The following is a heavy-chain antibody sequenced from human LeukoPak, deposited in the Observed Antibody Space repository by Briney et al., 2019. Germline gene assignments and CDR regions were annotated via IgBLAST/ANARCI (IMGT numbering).Heavy chain of an antibody. CDR1: GGSISSFY. J-gene: IGHJ6*03. CDR3: ARDLNLVVPAAMANYLDV. D-gene: IGHD2-2*01. V-gene: IGHV4-4*07. Sequence: SETLSLTCTVSGGSISSFYWSWIRQPAGKGLEWIGHIYASGSTNYNPSLKSRVTMSVDTSKNQFSLNLSSVTAADTAVYYCARDLNLVVPAAMANYLDVWGKGTTVTVSS. CDR2: IYASGST.